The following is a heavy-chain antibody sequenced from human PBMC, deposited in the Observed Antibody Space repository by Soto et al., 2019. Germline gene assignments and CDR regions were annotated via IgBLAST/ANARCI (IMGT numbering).Heavy chain of an antibody. CDR2: IGLYIHNT. V-gene: IGHV1-18*04. CDR1: GYIFTSYG. Sequence: QVQLVQSAAEVKKPGASVKVSCTASGYIFTSYGINWVRQAPGQGLEWMGWIGLYIHNTNYAQKCQGRVTITTDTSTSTVYMELRSLTSDDTAVYYCARGAFDYGSESDYKTHFDYWGQGTLVTVSS. CDR3: ARGAFDYGSESDYKTHFDY. D-gene: IGHD3-10*01. J-gene: IGHJ4*02.